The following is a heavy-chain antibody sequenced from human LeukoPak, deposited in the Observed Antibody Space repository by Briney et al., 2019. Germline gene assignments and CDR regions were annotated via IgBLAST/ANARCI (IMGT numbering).Heavy chain of an antibody. J-gene: IGHJ4*02. D-gene: IGHD3-3*01. CDR2: NYYSGGT. Sequence: PSETLSLTCTVSGGSLSSSSYYWGWIRQPPGTGLEWIGSNYYSGGTYYTPSLRSRVTISVDTSKNQSSLKLSSVTAADTAVYYCASTPLRITIFGVVMKGFDYWGQGTLVTVSS. CDR1: GGSLSSSSYY. V-gene: IGHV4-39*01. CDR3: ASTPLRITIFGVVMKGFDY.